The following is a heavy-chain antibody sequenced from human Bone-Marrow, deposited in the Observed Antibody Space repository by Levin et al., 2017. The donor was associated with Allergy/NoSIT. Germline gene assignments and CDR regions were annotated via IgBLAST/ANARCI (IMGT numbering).Heavy chain of an antibody. D-gene: IGHD6-6*01. Sequence: SETLSLTCTVSGASMRNYYWTWIRQSPGKGLEWIGYVYYSGSTKYNPSLRSRVTISVDTSKNQFSLKLDSVTAADTAIYYCVRERDSSSSGLDYWGQGVLVTVSS. J-gene: IGHJ4*02. CDR1: GASMRNYY. CDR3: VRERDSSSSGLDY. CDR2: VYYSGST. V-gene: IGHV4-59*13.